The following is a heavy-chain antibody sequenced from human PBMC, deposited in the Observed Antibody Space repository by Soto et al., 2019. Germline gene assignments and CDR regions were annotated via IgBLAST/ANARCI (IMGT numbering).Heavy chain of an antibody. CDR3: AKGPKWLRYYYGMDV. CDR2: ISGSGGST. V-gene: IGHV3-23*01. Sequence: GGSLRLSCAASGFTFSSYAMSWVRQAPGEGLEWVSAISGSGGSTYYADSVKGRFTISRDNSKNTLYLQMNSLRAEDTAVYYCAKGPKWLRYYYGMDVWGQGTTVTVSS. CDR1: GFTFSSYA. D-gene: IGHD3-22*01. J-gene: IGHJ6*02.